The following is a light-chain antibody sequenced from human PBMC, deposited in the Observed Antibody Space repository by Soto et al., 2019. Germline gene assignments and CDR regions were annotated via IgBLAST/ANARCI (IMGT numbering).Light chain of an antibody. CDR3: QQYNAWPRT. CDR2: DAS. J-gene: IGKJ1*01. Sequence: EIVMTQSPATLSVSPGERATLSCRASQSVSSNLAWYQQKPGQAPRLLIYDASDRATGIPARFSGSGSGTDFTLTISGLEPEDFAIYYCQQYNAWPRTFGQGTKVDIK. CDR1: QSVSSN. V-gene: IGKV3D-15*01.